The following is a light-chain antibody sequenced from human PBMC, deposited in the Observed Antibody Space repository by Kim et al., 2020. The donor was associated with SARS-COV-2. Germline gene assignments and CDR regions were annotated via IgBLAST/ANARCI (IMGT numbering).Light chain of an antibody. CDR3: QSYDSSLSGSV. Sequence: QMVTISCTGSSSNIVAGYDVHWYQQLPGTAPKLLIYGNSNRPSGVPDRFSGSKSGTSASLAITGLQAEDEADYYCQSYDSSLSGSVFGGGTQLTVL. CDR1: SSNIVAGYD. J-gene: IGLJ3*02. V-gene: IGLV1-40*01. CDR2: GNS.